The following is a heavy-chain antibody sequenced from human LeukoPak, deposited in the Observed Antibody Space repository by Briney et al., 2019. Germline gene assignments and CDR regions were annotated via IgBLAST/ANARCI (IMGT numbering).Heavy chain of an antibody. J-gene: IGHJ5*02. D-gene: IGHD3-22*01. CDR1: GFTFDDYA. CDR3: AKGPDSTGYYYRDNWFDH. Sequence: GRSLRLSCAASGFTFDDYAMHWVRQVPGKGLEWVSGISWNSGRIGYADSVKGRFTISRDNAKNSLYLQMDSLRVEDTALYYCAKGPDSTGYYYRDNWFDHWGQGTLVTVPS. CDR2: ISWNSGRI. V-gene: IGHV3-9*01.